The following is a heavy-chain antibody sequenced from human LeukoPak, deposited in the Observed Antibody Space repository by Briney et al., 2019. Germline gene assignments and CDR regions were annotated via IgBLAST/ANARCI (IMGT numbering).Heavy chain of an antibody. CDR3: ARGGYCSSTSCYALDYYYYYGMDV. D-gene: IGHD2-2*01. V-gene: IGHV1-18*01. J-gene: IGHJ6*04. CDR1: GYTFTSYG. CDR2: ISAYNGNT. Sequence: GASVKVSCKASGYTFTSYGISWVRQDPGQGLEWMGWISAYNGNTNYAQKLQGRVTMTTDTSSSTAYMELRSLRSDGTAVYYWARGGYCSSTSCYALDYYYYYGMDVWGEGTTVTVSS.